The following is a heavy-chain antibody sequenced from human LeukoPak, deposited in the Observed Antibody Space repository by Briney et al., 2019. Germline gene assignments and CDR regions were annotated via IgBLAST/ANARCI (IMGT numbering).Heavy chain of an antibody. CDR3: ARGGSSSWYPIMK. D-gene: IGHD2-2*01. Sequence: SETLSLTCIVSGGSMTNYYWHWIRQSAGEGLDGLGHISGTGNTDFNPSLNSRLTISIDKSQNQFSLKLKSVTAADTAVYYCARGGSSSWYPIMKWGQGILVSVSS. V-gene: IGHV4-4*07. CDR1: GGSMTNYY. CDR2: ISGTGNT. J-gene: IGHJ4*02.